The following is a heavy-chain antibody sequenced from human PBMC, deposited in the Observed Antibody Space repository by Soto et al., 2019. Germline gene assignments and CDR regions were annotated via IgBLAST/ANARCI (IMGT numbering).Heavy chain of an antibody. D-gene: IGHD2-21*02. CDR1: GFTFFTSA. J-gene: IGHJ4*02. Sequence: SVKVSCRASGFTFFTSAVQWVRQARGQGLEWIGWIVVGSGNTNYAQKFQERVTITRDMSTNTAYMELTSVRSEDTAVYYCAADPYCGGDCYFDYWGQGIMVTV. V-gene: IGHV1-58*01. CDR2: IVVGSGNT. CDR3: AADPYCGGDCYFDY.